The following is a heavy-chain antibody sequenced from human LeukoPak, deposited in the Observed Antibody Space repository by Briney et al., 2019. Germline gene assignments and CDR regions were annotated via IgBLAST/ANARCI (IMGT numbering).Heavy chain of an antibody. CDR3: ARVVGAWIVAPGDAFDI. CDR1: GGSISSSSYY. CDR2: IYYSGST. D-gene: IGHD2-15*01. Sequence: SETLSLTCTVSGGSISSSSYYWGWIRQPPGKGLEWIGSIYYSGSTYYNPSLKSRVTISVDTSKNQFSLKLSSVTAADTAVYYCARVVGAWIVAPGDAFDIWGQGTMVTVSS. V-gene: IGHV4-39*01. J-gene: IGHJ3*02.